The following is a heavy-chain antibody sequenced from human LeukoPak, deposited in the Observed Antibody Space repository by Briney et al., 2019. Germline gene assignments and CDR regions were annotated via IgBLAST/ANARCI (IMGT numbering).Heavy chain of an antibody. CDR1: GYTFTGYY. CDR3: ARILPRGRGGSSTRYYFDY. J-gene: IGHJ4*02. D-gene: IGHD2-2*01. Sequence: ASVKVSCKASGYTFTGYYIHWVRQAPGQGLEWMGWINPNSGGTNYAQKFQGRVTMTRNTSISTAYMELSSLRSEDTAVYYCARILPRGRGGSSTRYYFDYWGQGTLVTVSS. V-gene: IGHV1-2*02. CDR2: INPNSGGT.